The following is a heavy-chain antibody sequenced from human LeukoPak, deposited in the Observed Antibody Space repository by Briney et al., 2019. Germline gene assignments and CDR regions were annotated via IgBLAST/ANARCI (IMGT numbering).Heavy chain of an antibody. J-gene: IGHJ4*02. CDR2: ISSSSSTI. CDR3: DSIAAAGNEY. Sequence: GSLRLSCAASGFTFSSYSMNWVRQAPGKGLEWVSYISSSSSTIYYADSVKGRFTISRDNAKNSLYLQMNSLRAEDTAVSYCDSIAAAGNEYWGQGTLVTVSS. D-gene: IGHD6-13*01. CDR1: GFTFSSYS. V-gene: IGHV3-48*04.